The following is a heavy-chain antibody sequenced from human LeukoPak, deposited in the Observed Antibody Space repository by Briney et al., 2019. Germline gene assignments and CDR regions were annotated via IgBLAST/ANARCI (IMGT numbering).Heavy chain of an antibody. J-gene: IGHJ4*02. Sequence: PGGSLRLSCAASGFTFDGYAMNWVRQAPGKGLEWVSVISASRSTTFYAASVKGRFTISRDNSKNTLYLQMNSLRDEDTAVYYCARASYSSGWYAFDSWGQGTLVTVSS. CDR1: GFTFDGYA. CDR3: ARASYSSGWYAFDS. D-gene: IGHD6-19*01. V-gene: IGHV3-23*01. CDR2: ISASRSTT.